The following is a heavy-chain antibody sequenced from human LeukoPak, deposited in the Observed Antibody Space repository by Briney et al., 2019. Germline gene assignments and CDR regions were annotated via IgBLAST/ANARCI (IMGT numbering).Heavy chain of an antibody. V-gene: IGHV3-30*18. CDR1: GFTFSSYG. Sequence: SGGSLRLSCAASGFTFSSYGMHWVRQAPDKGLEWVAVISYDGSNKYYADSVKGRFTISRDNSKNTLYLQMNSLRAEDTAVYYCAKSDRWFGELFGFFDYWGQGTLVTVSS. CDR2: ISYDGSNK. CDR3: AKSDRWFGELFGFFDY. J-gene: IGHJ4*02. D-gene: IGHD3-10*01.